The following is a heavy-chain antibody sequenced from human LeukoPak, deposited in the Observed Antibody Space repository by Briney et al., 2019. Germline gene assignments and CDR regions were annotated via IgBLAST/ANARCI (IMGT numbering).Heavy chain of an antibody. CDR1: GFPFGTYG. J-gene: IGHJ2*01. CDR2: ITGSSWT. V-gene: IGHV3-23*01. Sequence: GGSLRLSCEASGFPFGTYGMTWVRQAPGKWLEWVSGITGSSWTYYADSVRGRFTISRDNSKNTLHLQMNNLTADDTAIYYCARELVSLGTGYFDLWGRGTLVTVSS. D-gene: IGHD7-27*01. CDR3: ARELVSLGTGYFDL.